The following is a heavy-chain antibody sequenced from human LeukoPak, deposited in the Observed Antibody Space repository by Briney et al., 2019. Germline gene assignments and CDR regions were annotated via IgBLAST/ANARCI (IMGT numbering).Heavy chain of an antibody. V-gene: IGHV4-39*01. D-gene: IGHD3-10*01. CDR3: ARHYGP. J-gene: IGHJ4*02. CDR1: GVSIRSIYYY. CDR2: IYDSGSP. Sequence: SETLSLTCTVSGVSIRSIYYYWGWIRQPPGKGLAWIGSIYDSGSPYYHPSLKSRVTISVDTSKHQFSLKLNSVTAADTAVYYCARHYGPWGQGTLVTVSS.